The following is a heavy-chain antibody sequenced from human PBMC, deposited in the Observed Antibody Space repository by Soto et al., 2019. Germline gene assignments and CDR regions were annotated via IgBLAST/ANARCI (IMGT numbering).Heavy chain of an antibody. D-gene: IGHD1-26*01. Sequence: QVQLVQSGAEVKKPGSSVKVSCKASGGTFSSYAISWVRQAPGQGLEWMGGIIPIFGTANYAQKFQGRVTINADESTSTAYMELSSLRSEDTAVYYCARDPRAVGATADWFAPWGQGTLVTVSS. CDR2: IIPIFGTA. CDR1: GGTFSSYA. J-gene: IGHJ5*02. V-gene: IGHV1-69*01. CDR3: ARDPRAVGATADWFAP.